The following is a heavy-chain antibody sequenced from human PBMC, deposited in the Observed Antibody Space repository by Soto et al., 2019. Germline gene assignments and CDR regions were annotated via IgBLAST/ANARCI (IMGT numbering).Heavy chain of an antibody. CDR2: IHHSEST. J-gene: IGHJ5*02. CDR3: AKTVVAATNWFDP. D-gene: IGHD2-15*01. V-gene: IGHV4-34*09. CDR1: GGSFSDYY. Sequence: SETLSLTCAVYGGSFSDYYWSWIRQPPGEGLEWIGHIHHSESTYYNPSLKSRLTISLDASKNQFSLNLSSVTVADTALYHCAKTVVAATNWFDPWGQGTLVTVSS.